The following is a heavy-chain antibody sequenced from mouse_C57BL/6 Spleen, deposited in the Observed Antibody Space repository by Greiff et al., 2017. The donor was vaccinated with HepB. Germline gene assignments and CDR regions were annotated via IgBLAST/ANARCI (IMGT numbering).Heavy chain of an antibody. V-gene: IGHV1-55*01. J-gene: IGHJ4*01. Sequence: QVQLQQPGAELVKPGASVKMSCKASGYTFTSYWITWVKQRPGQGLEWIGDIYPGSGSTNYNEKFKSKATLTVDTSSSTAYMQLSSLTSEDSAVYYCARGDYYGSSPMDYWGQGTSVTVSS. D-gene: IGHD1-1*01. CDR3: ARGDYYGSSPMDY. CDR2: IYPGSGST. CDR1: GYTFTSYW.